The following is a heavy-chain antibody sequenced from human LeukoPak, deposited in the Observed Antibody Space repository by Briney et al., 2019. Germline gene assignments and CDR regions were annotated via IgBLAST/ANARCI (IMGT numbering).Heavy chain of an antibody. D-gene: IGHD3-9*01. J-gene: IGHJ6*02. CDR3: ARGPDWSGSMDV. CDR1: GFTFTSFW. Sequence: GGSLRLSCAASGFTFTSFWMSWVRQAPGKGLEWVTNIKQDGSEKYYVDSVKGRFTISRDNAKNSLYLQMNSLRREDTAVYFCARGPDWSGSMDVWGQGTTVTVSS. V-gene: IGHV3-7*01. CDR2: IKQDGSEK.